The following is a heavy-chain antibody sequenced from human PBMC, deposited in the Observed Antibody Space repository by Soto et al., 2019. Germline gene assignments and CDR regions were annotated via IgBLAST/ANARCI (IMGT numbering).Heavy chain of an antibody. J-gene: IGHJ4*02. D-gene: IGHD3-9*01. V-gene: IGHV6-1*01. CDR2: TYYRSNWRH. CDR1: GDSVSSNTAA. CDR3: ARGVTGSGFDL. Sequence: SQTLSLTCAISGDSVSSNTAAWNWIRSSPSRGLEWLGRTYYRSNWRHDYAVSVKSRITVNPDTSKNHFSLQLNSVTPDDTAVYYCARGVTGSGFDLWGQGTLVTVSS.